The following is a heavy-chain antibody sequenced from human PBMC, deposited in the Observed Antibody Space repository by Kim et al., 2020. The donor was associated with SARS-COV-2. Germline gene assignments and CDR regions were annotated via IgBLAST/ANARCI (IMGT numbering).Heavy chain of an antibody. V-gene: IGHV1-18*01. CDR2: ISAYNGNT. CDR3: ARRTGAYSGSYLTRPAWGMDV. Sequence: ASVKVSCKASGYTFTSYGISWVRQAPGQGLEWMGWISAYNGNTNYAQKLQGRVTMTTDTSTSTAYMELRSLRSDDTAVYYCARRTGAYSGSYLTRPAWGMDVWGQGTTVTVSS. D-gene: IGHD1-26*01. CDR1: GYTFTSYG. J-gene: IGHJ6*02.